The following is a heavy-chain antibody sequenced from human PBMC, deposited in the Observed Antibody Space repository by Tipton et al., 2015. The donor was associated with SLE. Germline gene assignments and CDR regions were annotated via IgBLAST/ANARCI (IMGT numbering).Heavy chain of an antibody. Sequence: TLSLTCTVSGGSISSYYWSWIRQPPGRGLEWIGYIYYSGSTNYNPSLKSRVTISVDTSKNQFSLKLSSMTAADTAVYFCAREIHYDFWSGYYYYYMDVWGKGTTVTVSS. J-gene: IGHJ6*03. V-gene: IGHV4-59*01. CDR1: GGSISSYY. CDR3: AREIHYDFWSGYYYYYMDV. D-gene: IGHD3-3*01. CDR2: IYYSGST.